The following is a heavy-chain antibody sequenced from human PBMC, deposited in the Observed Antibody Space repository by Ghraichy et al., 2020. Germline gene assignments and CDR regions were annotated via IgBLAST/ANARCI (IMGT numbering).Heavy chain of an antibody. D-gene: IGHD4-23*01. V-gene: IGHV3-48*02. Sequence: RGSLRLSCVGSGFTLSGYSMNWVRQSPGKGLEWVAYITSSSRTISYADSVKGRFTISRDNAQNSLYLQMNSLRDEDTALYYCARGATVVRFFYYDGMDVWGQGTTVTVSS. CDR1: GFTLSGYS. J-gene: IGHJ6*02. CDR3: ARGATVVRFFYYDGMDV. CDR2: ITSSSRTI.